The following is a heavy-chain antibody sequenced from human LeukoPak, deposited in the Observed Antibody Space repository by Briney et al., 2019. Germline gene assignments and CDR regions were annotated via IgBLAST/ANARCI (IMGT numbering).Heavy chain of an antibody. V-gene: IGHV4-59*12. CDR3: ARESWGSLTY. CDR1: GGSISSFC. Sequence: SEPLSLTCTVSGGSISSFCLSWIRQAPGNGLDWIGYICSGASTIYSPSFKSRVTISADTSKNQFSLELRSVTPADTAVYYCARESWGSLTYWGQGTLVTVSS. J-gene: IGHJ4*02. CDR2: ICSGAST. D-gene: IGHD3-16*01.